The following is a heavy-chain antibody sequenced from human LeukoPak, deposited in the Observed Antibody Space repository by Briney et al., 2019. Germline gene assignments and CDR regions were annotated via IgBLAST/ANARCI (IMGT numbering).Heavy chain of an antibody. CDR2: IYHSGST. J-gene: IGHJ3*02. CDR1: GYSIISDYF. V-gene: IGHV4-38-2*02. CDR3: AKSNGYGLIDI. D-gene: IGHD3-22*01. Sequence: SETLSLTCTVSGYSIISDYFWGWIRQPPGKGLEWIGTIYHSGSTYYSPSLKSRVTVSVDTSKNEFSLNLNSVTAADTAVYYCAKSNGYGLIDIWGQGTMVTVSS.